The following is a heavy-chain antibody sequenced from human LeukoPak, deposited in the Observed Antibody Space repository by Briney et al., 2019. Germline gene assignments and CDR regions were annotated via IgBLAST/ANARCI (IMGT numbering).Heavy chain of an antibody. V-gene: IGHV5-51*01. CDR1: GSPFTNYW. CDR2: IYHDGSDT. D-gene: IGHD4-17*01. Sequence: GGPLQISCMGSGSPFTNYWIGGVRQLPGKGLEGMRSIYHDGSDTSYSPSFKGQVTISADKSNSTAYLQWSSLKASDTAMYYCARHGAGDPLGYWGQGTLVTVSS. CDR3: ARHGAGDPLGY. J-gene: IGHJ4*02.